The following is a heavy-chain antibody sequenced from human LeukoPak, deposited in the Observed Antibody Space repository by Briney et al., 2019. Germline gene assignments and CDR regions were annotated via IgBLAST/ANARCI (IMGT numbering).Heavy chain of an antibody. J-gene: IGHJ6*03. V-gene: IGHV1-46*01. CDR1: GGTFSSYA. D-gene: IGHD2-21*02. Sequence: ASAKVSCKASGGTFSSYAISWVRQAPGQGLEWMGIINPSGGSTSYAQKFQGRVTMTRDMSTSTVYMELSSLRSEDTAVYYCARDSMVVTAIPIYYYYMDVWGKGTTVTISS. CDR3: ARDSMVVTAIPIYYYYMDV. CDR2: INPSGGST.